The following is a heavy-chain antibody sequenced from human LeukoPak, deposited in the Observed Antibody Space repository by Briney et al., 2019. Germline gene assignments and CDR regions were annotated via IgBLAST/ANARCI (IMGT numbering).Heavy chain of an antibody. D-gene: IGHD1-26*01. CDR2: ITGSTGST. Sequence: GGSQRLSYADSGFTFSSYAMTWVRQPPGKGLEGVSSITGSTGSTYYADSVKGRFTISRDNSKNTLYLQMNSLRAEDTAVYYCAKRYSGSSGLYNFDYWGQGTLVTVSS. J-gene: IGHJ4*02. CDR1: GFTFSSYA. V-gene: IGHV3-23*01. CDR3: AKRYSGSSGLYNFDY.